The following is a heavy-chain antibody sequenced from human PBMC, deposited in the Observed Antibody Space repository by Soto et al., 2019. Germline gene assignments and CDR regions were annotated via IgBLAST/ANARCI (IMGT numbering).Heavy chain of an antibody. D-gene: IGHD3-22*01. Sequence: LQATSKVLEWVALTSFDASNKYYADSVKGRFTISRDNSKNTLFLLMDSMRAEDTAVYYCAKEDDGSSHFHKSGMAFRGNGTTV. J-gene: IGHJ6*01. CDR3: AKEDDGSSHFHKSGMAF. CDR2: TSFDASNK. V-gene: IGHV3-30*18.